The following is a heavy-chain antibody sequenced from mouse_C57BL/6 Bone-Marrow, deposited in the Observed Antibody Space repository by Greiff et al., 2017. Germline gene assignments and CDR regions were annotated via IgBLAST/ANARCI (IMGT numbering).Heavy chain of an antibody. CDR1: GYTFTSYW. CDR2: IDPSDSYP. D-gene: IGHD1-1*01. CDR3: AQVPYYCGSSYEAY. V-gene: IGHV1-59*01. Sequence: VQLQQPGAELVRPGTSVKLSCKASGYTFTSYWMHWVKQRPGQGLEWIGVIDPSDSYPNYNQKFKGKAPLTVDTSSSPAYMQLSSLTSEVTAVDYCAQVPYYCGSSYEAYWGQGALVTVSA. J-gene: IGHJ3*01.